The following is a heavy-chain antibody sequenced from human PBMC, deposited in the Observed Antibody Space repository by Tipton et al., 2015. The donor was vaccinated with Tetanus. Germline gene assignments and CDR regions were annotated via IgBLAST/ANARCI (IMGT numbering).Heavy chain of an antibody. CDR3: ARLPKHYSASGSA. J-gene: IGHJ5*02. Sequence: QLVQSGAEGKKPGESLKMSCKISGHNSRSYWISWVRQMPGKGMEWMGIISPGDSDATYSPSFQGHVAISLDKSISTAYLQWSSLKASDTAIYFCARLPKHYSASGSAWGQGTQVTVSS. CDR2: ISPGDSDA. CDR1: GHNSRSYW. V-gene: IGHV5-51*01. D-gene: IGHD3-10*01.